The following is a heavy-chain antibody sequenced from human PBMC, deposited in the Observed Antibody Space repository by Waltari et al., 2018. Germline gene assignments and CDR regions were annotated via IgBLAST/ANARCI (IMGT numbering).Heavy chain of an antibody. Sequence: EVQLVESGGGLVQPGGSLRLSCEASGLAFSDYWVSWVRQAPGKGREWVAKIKQDGRGTFYVESVKGRFTISRDNAKNLLYLQMNSLRVEDTAVYFCAMTGRLGTGLPWDWGQGTLVTVSS. CDR2: IKQDGRGT. CDR1: GLAFSDYW. CDR3: AMTGRLGTGLPWD. V-gene: IGHV3-7*01. J-gene: IGHJ4*02. D-gene: IGHD3-9*01.